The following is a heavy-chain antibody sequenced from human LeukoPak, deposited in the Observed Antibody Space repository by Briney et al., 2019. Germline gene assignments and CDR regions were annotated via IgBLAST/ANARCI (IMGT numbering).Heavy chain of an antibody. J-gene: IGHJ4*02. CDR3: AKHRSKWLASSFDY. CDR2: ISASGGST. D-gene: IGHD6-19*01. CDR1: GFTFSTFA. V-gene: IGHV3-23*01. Sequence: GGSLRLSCTASGFTFSTFAMSWVRQAPGKGLEWVSGISASGGSTDYADVVKGRLTISRDNSKNTLYLQMNSLRAEDTAVYYCAKHRSKWLASSFDYWGQGTLVTVSS.